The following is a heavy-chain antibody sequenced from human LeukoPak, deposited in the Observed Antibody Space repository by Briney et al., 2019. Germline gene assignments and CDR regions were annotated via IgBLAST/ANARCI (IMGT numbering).Heavy chain of an antibody. CDR2: ISSSSSYT. V-gene: IGHV3-11*03. D-gene: IGHD2-15*01. CDR1: GFRFSDYY. Sequence: AGGSLRLSCAASGFRFSDYYMSWIRQAPGKGLEWVSYISSSSSYTKFADSVEGRFTISRDNAKNSLYLQMNSLRAEDTAVYYCARLLGYCSGGGCYGFAYWGQGTLVTVSS. J-gene: IGHJ4*02. CDR3: ARLLGYCSGGGCYGFAY.